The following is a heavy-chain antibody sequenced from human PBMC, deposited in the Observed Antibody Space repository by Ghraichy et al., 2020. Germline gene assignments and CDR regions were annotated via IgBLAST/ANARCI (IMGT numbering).Heavy chain of an antibody. V-gene: IGHV3-21*01. Sequence: GESLNISCAASGFTFSSYSMNWVRQAPGKGLEWVSSISSSSSYIYYADSVKGRFTISRDNAKNSLYLQMNSLRAEDTAVYYCARDILEGGDGMDVWGQGTTVTVSS. CDR2: ISSSSSYI. CDR3: ARDILEGGDGMDV. CDR1: GFTFSSYS. D-gene: IGHD3-3*01. J-gene: IGHJ6*02.